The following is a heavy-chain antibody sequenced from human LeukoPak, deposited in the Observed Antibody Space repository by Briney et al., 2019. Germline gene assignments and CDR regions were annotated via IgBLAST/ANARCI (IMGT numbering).Heavy chain of an antibody. Sequence: SETLSLTCSVSGGSISSYYWSWIRQPPGKGLEWIGTIYHSGSTYYNPSLKSRVTISVDTSKSQFSLMLSSVTAADTAVYYCARDTNYDSSGDAIFDYWGQGTLVTVSS. CDR3: ARDTNYDSSGDAIFDY. V-gene: IGHV4-59*12. CDR1: GGSISSYY. J-gene: IGHJ4*02. D-gene: IGHD3-22*01. CDR2: IYHSGST.